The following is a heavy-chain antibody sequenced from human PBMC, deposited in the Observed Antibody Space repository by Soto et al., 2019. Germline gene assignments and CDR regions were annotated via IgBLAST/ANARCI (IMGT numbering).Heavy chain of an antibody. V-gene: IGHV4-31*03. CDR1: GGSISSGGYY. CDR2: IYYSGST. J-gene: IGHJ5*02. Sequence: SETLSLTCTVSGGSISSGGYYWSWIRQHPGKGLEWIAYIYYSGSTYYNPSLKSRVTMSLDTSKNQFSLYLQMNSLRAEDTAVYYCAKGRLVRFLGMRFDPWGQGTLVTVSS. CDR3: AKGRLVRFLGMRFDP. D-gene: IGHD3-10*01.